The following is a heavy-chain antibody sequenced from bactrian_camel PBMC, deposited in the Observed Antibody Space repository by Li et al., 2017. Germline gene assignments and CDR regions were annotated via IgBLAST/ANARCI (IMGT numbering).Heavy chain of an antibody. CDR1: GNTYVSPC. CDR3: AATRIQFPSVDSGSYCYRTLLGNTAKNARARNA. CDR2: IYWRMGGT. D-gene: IGHD2*01. V-gene: IGHV3-3*01. Sequence: VQLVESGGGSVQAGGSLRLSCVVSGNTYVSPCMAWFRQAPGEERQQVAEIYWRMGGTNYDDAVKGRFTISQDIAKNTLFLQMDSLKAEDTARYFCAATRIQFPSVDSGSYCYRTLLGNTAKNARARNAWGQGTQVTVS. J-gene: IGHJ6*01.